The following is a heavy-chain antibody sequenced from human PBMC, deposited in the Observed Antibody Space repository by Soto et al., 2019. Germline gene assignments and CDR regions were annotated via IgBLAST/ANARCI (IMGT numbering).Heavy chain of an antibody. V-gene: IGHV3-30*18. CDR3: AKDGGYYDSSGYY. J-gene: IGHJ4*02. CDR1: GFTCSSYG. D-gene: IGHD3-22*01. Sequence: QVQLVESGGGVVQPGRSLRLSCAASGFTCSSYGMHWVRQAPGKGLEWVAVISYDGSNKYYADSVKGRFTISRDNSKNTLYLQMNSLRAEDTAVFYCAKDGGYYDSSGYYWGQGTLVTVSS. CDR2: ISYDGSNK.